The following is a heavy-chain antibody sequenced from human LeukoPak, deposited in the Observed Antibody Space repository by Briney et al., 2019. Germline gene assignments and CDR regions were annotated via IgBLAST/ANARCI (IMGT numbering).Heavy chain of an antibody. D-gene: IGHD3-10*01. J-gene: IGHJ4*02. CDR3: ATAGVRGVHFKLGY. CDR1: GYTLTELS. V-gene: IGHV1-24*01. Sequence: ASVKVSCKVSGYTLTELSMHWVRQAPGQGLEWMGGFDPEDGETIYAQKFQGRVTMTEDTSTDTAYMELSSLRSEDTAVYYCATAGVRGVHFKLGYWGQGTLVTVSS. CDR2: FDPEDGET.